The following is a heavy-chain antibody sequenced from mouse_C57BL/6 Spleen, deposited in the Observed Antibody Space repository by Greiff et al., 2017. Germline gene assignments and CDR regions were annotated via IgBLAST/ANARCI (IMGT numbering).Heavy chain of an antibody. D-gene: IGHD2-4*01. CDR3: ARDDDYDLAY. Sequence: EVKLVESGGGLVKPGGSLKLSCAASGFTFSSYAMSWVRQTPEKRLEWVATISDGGSYTYYPDNVKGRFTISRDNAKNNLYLQMSHLKSEDTAMYYCARDDDYDLAYWGQGTLGTVSA. J-gene: IGHJ3*01. CDR2: ISDGGSYT. CDR1: GFTFSSYA. V-gene: IGHV5-4*01.